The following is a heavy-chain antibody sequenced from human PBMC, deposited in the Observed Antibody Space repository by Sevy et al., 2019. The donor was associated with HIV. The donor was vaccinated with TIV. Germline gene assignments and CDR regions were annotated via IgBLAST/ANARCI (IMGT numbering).Heavy chain of an antibody. CDR3: ARGGIMATTEYGMDV. Sequence: SETLSLTCAVSGGSSSGYYWAWIRQSPGKGLEWIGEISHRGSTKYNPSLKSRVSISVEASKDQISLRLTSLTAADTAVYYCARGGIMATTEYGMDVWGQGTTVTVSS. CDR1: GGSSSGYY. J-gene: IGHJ6*02. D-gene: IGHD1-1*01. V-gene: IGHV4-34*01. CDR2: ISHRGST.